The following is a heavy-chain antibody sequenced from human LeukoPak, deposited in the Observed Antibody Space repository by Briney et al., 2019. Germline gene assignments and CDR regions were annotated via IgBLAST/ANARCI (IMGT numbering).Heavy chain of an antibody. CDR3: AAGGIYSLLDY. V-gene: IGHV1-24*01. CDR2: FDPGAGEI. J-gene: IGHJ4*01. D-gene: IGHD2-21*01. CDR1: GDTLSELT. Sequence: ASVKVSCKVSGDTLSELTMHWVRQAPGKGLEWMGGFDPGAGEILYAQQFQGRVTMTEDTSTDTAYMELTSLRSEDSGVYFCAAGGIYSLLDYWGQEPWSPSLQ.